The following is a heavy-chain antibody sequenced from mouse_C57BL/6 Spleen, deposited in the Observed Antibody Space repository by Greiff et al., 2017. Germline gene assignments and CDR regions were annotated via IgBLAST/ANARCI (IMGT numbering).Heavy chain of an antibody. CDR3: ARGYYGSSYGYFDV. V-gene: IGHV1-47*01. J-gene: IGHJ1*03. D-gene: IGHD1-1*01. CDR1: GYTFTTYP. CDR2: FHPYNDDT. Sequence: QVQLKESGAELVKPGASVKMSCKASGYTFTTYPIEWMKQNHGKSLEWIGNFHPYNDDTKYNEKFKGKATLTVEKSSSTVYLERSRLTSDDSAVYYCARGYYGSSYGYFDVWGTGTTVTVSS.